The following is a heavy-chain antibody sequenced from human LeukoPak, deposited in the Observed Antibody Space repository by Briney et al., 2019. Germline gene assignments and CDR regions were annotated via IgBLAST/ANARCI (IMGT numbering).Heavy chain of an antibody. Sequence: GGSLRLSCVASGSTFSTYAMRWVRQAPGKGLEWVSGITSSGDRTSQADSVKGRFTISRDNSKNTLYLQMSSLRAEDTAIYYCAKEGHLYGHLDYWGQGTLVTVSS. CDR3: AKEGHLYGHLDY. V-gene: IGHV3-23*01. CDR2: ITSSGDRT. CDR1: GSTFSTYA. D-gene: IGHD4-17*01. J-gene: IGHJ4*02.